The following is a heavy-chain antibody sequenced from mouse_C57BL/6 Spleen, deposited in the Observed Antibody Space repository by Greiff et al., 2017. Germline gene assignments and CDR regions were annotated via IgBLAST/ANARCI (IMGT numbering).Heavy chain of an antibody. J-gene: IGHJ1*03. D-gene: IGHD1-1*01. CDR2: ISDGGSYT. CDR1: GFTFSSYA. CDR3: GRERTLLGYWYLDF. V-gene: IGHV5-4*01. Sequence: DVKLVESGGGLVKPGGSLKLSCAASGFTFSSYAMSWVRQTPEKRLEWVATISDGGSYTYYPDNVKGRFTISRDNAKNNLYLQMSHLKSEDTAMYYCGRERTLLGYWYLDFWGTGTSVTVSS.